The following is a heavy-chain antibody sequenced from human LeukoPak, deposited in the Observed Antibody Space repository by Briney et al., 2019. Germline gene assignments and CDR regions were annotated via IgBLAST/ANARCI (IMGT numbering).Heavy chain of an antibody. V-gene: IGHV3-23*01. CDR1: GLTFSSYA. J-gene: IGHJ4*02. CDR2: ISESDSST. D-gene: IGHD6-19*01. CDR3: TNGWHIDY. Sequence: GGSLRLSCAASGLTFSSYAMTWVRQTPGKGPEWVSLISESDSSTYYADSVKGRFTISRDNSKNTVYLQMNSLRAEDTAVYYCTNGWHIDYWGQGTLVIVSS.